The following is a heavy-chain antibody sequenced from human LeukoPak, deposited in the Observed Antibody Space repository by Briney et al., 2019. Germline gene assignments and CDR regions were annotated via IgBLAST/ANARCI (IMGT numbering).Heavy chain of an antibody. V-gene: IGHV1-69*13. CDR1: GGTFSSYA. J-gene: IGHJ4*02. D-gene: IGHD5-18*01. CDR3: ARRVATAMVHYFDY. Sequence: ASVKVSCKASGGTFSSYAISWVRRAPGQGLEWMGGIIPIFGTANYAQKFQGRVTITADESTSTAYMELSSLRSEDTAVYYCARRVATAMVHYFDYWGQGTLVTVSS. CDR2: IIPIFGTA.